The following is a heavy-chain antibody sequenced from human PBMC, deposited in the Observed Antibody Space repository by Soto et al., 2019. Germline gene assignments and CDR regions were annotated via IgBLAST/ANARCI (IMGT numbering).Heavy chain of an antibody. CDR1: GFTFSSYS. CDR3: ARDGLQLGD. V-gene: IGHV3-48*01. J-gene: IGHJ4*02. CDR2: ISSSSSTI. Sequence: EVQLVESGGGLVQPGGSLRLSCAASGFTFSSYSMNGVRQAPCKCLEWVSYISSSSSTIYYADSVKGRFTISRDNAKNSLYLPMNSLRAEDTAVYYCARDGLQLGDCVQGTLVTVSS. D-gene: IGHD6-6*01.